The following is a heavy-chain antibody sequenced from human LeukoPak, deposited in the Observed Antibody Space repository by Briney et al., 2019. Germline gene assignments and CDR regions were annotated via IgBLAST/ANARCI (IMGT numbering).Heavy chain of an antibody. J-gene: IGHJ4*02. CDR3: ARDLGSGSSFDY. CDR2: ISAYNGNT. Sequence: GTSVKVSCKASGYTFTSYGICWVQQAPGQGLEWIGWISAYNGNTNYAQKLQGRVTMTTDTLTSTAYMELRSLRSDDTAVYYCARDLGSGSSFDYWGQGTLVTVSS. V-gene: IGHV1-18*01. D-gene: IGHD3-10*01. CDR1: GYTFTSYG.